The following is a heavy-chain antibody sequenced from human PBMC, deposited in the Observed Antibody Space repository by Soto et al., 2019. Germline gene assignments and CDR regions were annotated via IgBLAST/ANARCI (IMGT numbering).Heavy chain of an antibody. D-gene: IGHD6-19*01. CDR3: ARDPGSGWPCFDY. Sequence: QVQLVESGGGVVQPGRSLRLSCAASGFTFNSYAMHWVRQAPGKGLEWVAVLSYDGGNKYYADSVKGRFTISRDNSKNTLYLQMNSLRAEDTAVYYCARDPGSGWPCFDYWGQGTLVTVSS. J-gene: IGHJ4*02. V-gene: IGHV3-30-3*01. CDR2: LSYDGGNK. CDR1: GFTFNSYA.